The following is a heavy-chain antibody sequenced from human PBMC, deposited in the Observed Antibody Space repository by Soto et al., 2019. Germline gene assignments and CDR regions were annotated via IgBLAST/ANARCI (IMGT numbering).Heavy chain of an antibody. CDR3: ARHSTVTNYDY. CDR2: IYYSGST. J-gene: IGHJ4*02. V-gene: IGHV4-39*01. CDR1: GGSISSSSYY. Sequence: SETLSLTCTVSGGSISSSSYYWGWIRQPPGKGLEWIGSIYYSGSTYYNPSLKSRVTISVDTSKNQFSLKLSSVTAADTAVYYCARHSTVTNYDYWGQGTLVTVSS. D-gene: IGHD4-17*01.